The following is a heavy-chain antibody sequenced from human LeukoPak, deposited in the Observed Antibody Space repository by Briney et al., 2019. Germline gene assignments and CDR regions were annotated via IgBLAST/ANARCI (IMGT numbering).Heavy chain of an antibody. V-gene: IGHV3-7*01. CDR1: GFTFSGYW. CDR2: IKKDGSET. J-gene: IGHJ3*02. CDR3: ASGGAFDI. Sequence: GGSLRLSCAASGFTFSGYWMSWVRQAPGKGLEWVANIKKDGSETYYVDSVKGRFTISRDNAKNSLYLQMNSLRAEDTAVYYCASGGAFDIWGQGTMVTVSS. D-gene: IGHD3-10*01.